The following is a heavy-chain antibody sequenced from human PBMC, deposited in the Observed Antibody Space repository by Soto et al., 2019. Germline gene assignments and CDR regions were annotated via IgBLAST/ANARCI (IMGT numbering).Heavy chain of an antibody. J-gene: IGHJ6*02. CDR1: GYTFTSYG. CDR3: ATVYCSSTSCYGDYYYYGMDV. V-gene: IGHV1-18*04. D-gene: IGHD2-2*01. CDR2: ISAYNGNT. Sequence: ASVKVSCKASGYTFTSYGISWVRQAPGQGLEWMGWISAYNGNTNYAQKLQGRVTMTTDTSTSTAYMELRSLRSDDTAVYYCATVYCSSTSCYGDYYYYGMDVWGQGTTVTV.